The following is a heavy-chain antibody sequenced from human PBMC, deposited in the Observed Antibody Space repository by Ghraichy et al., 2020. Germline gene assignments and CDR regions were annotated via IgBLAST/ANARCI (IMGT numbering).Heavy chain of an antibody. Sequence: ASVKVSCKASGYTFTSYYMHWVRQAPGQGLEWMGIINPSGGSTSYAQKFQGRVTMTRDTSTSTVYMELSSLRSEDTAVYYCARGRTSMVRGDAFDIWGQGTMVTVSS. CDR3: ARGRTSMVRGDAFDI. CDR2: INPSGGST. J-gene: IGHJ3*02. CDR1: GYTFTSYY. D-gene: IGHD3-10*01. V-gene: IGHV1-46*01.